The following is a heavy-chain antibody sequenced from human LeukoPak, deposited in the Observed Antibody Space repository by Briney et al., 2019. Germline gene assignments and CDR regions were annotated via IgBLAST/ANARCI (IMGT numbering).Heavy chain of an antibody. Sequence: PGGSLRLSCAASRFTFADYGMNWVRQGPGKGLEWVSGINWNGGTTAYADSVKGRFTISRDNAKNSLYLQMNSLRAEDTALYYCARFNGDYYRIDYWGQGTVVTVSS. CDR1: RFTFADYG. CDR2: INWNGGTT. J-gene: IGHJ4*02. D-gene: IGHD4-17*01. CDR3: ARFNGDYYRIDY. V-gene: IGHV3-20*04.